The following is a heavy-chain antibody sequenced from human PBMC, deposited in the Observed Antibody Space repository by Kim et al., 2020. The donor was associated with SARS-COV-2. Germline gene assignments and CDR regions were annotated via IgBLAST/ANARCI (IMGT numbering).Heavy chain of an antibody. CDR1: GYTFTSYG. D-gene: IGHD3-22*01. Sequence: ASVKVSCKASGYTFTSYGISWVRQAPGQGLEWMGWISAYNGNTNYAQKLQGRVTMTTDTSTSTAYMELRSLRSDDTAVYYCARSRAPDYYDSQYDAFDIWGQGTMVTVSS. J-gene: IGHJ3*02. V-gene: IGHV1-18*04. CDR3: ARSRAPDYYDSQYDAFDI. CDR2: ISAYNGNT.